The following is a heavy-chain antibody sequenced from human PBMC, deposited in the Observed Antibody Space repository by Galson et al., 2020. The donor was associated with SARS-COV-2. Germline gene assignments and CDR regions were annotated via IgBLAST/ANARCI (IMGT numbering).Heavy chain of an antibody. Sequence: SETLSLTCTVSGGSISSGGYYWSWIRQHPGKGLEWIRYIYYSGSTYYNPSLKSRVTISVDTSKNQFSLKLSSVTAADTAVYYCARDLGYCTNGVCRRGAFDIWGQGTMVTVSS. CDR1: GGSISSGGYY. CDR3: ARDLGYCTNGVCRRGAFDI. D-gene: IGHD2-8*01. CDR2: IYYSGST. V-gene: IGHV4-31*03. J-gene: IGHJ3*02.